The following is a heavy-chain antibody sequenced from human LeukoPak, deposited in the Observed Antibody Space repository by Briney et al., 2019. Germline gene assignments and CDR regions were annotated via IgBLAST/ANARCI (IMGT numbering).Heavy chain of an antibody. J-gene: IGHJ4*02. D-gene: IGHD5-24*01. V-gene: IGHV3-23*01. CDR2: TSGSGGST. CDR3: AKAWSVELSPLY. Sequence: GGSLRLSCAASGFTFSSYAMSWVRQAPGKGLEWVSATSGSGGSTYYADSVKGRFTISRDNSKNTLYLQMNSLRAEDTAVYYCAKAWSVELSPLYWGQGTLVTVSS. CDR1: GFTFSSYA.